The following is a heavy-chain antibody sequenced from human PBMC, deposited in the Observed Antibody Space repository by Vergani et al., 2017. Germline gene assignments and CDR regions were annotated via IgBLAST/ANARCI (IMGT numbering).Heavy chain of an antibody. V-gene: IGHV4-59*01. CDR1: GGSMSGYY. CDR2: MYHSSST. J-gene: IGHJ5*02. D-gene: IGHD3-10*01. Sequence: QVRLQESGPGLVKPSETLSLTCSVSGGSMSGYYWSWIRQPPGKELEWFGYMYHSSSTNYNPSLETRVTISGETSKNQFSLKLNSVTAADTAVYYCGRVADFYGLGSRLLDLWGQGILVTVSS. CDR3: GRVADFYGLGSRLLDL.